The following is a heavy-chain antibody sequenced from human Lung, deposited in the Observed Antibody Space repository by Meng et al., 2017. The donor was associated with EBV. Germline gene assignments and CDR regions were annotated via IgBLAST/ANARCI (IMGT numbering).Heavy chain of an antibody. V-gene: IGHV4-34*01. CDR3: ARGGTSSAPFDY. Sequence: QAPLHNVGAVLLKPSETLSLRCAFAGGSFRGYDWSWIRQSPERGLEWIGEINHSGRTNYNPSLKSRVTISVDTSKIQFSLSLNSVTAADTAVYYCARGGTSSAPFDYWGQETLVTVSS. CDR1: GGSFRGYD. J-gene: IGHJ4*02. CDR2: INHSGRT. D-gene: IGHD2-2*01.